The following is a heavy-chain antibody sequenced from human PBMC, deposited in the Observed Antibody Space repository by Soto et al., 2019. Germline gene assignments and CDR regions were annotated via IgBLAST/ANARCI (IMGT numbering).Heavy chain of an antibody. CDR3: ARGLTGGTTWRVGRFAFDI. V-gene: IGHV6-1*01. CDR1: GDSVSRNSAA. J-gene: IGHJ3*02. Sequence: TLSLTCAISGDSVSRNSAAWNWIRQSPSRGLEWLGRTYYRSKWYNDYAVSVKSRITINPDTSKNQFSLQLNSVTPEDTAVYYCARGLTGGTTWRVGRFAFDIWGQGTMVTVSS. D-gene: IGHD1-26*01. CDR2: TYYRSKWYN.